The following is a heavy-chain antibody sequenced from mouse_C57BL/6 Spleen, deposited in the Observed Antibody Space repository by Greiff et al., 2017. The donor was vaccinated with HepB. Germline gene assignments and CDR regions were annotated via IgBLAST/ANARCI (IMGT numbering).Heavy chain of an antibody. CDR3: TRVQLDRLGYAMDY. J-gene: IGHJ4*01. CDR2: ISSGGSYT. V-gene: IGHV5-6*01. Sequence: EVKLMESGGDLVKPGGSLKLSCAASGFTFSSYGMSWVRQTPDKRLEWVATISSGGSYTYYPDSVKGRFTISRDNARNTLYLQMSSLKSEDTAMYYCTRVQLDRLGYAMDYWGQGTSVTVSS. D-gene: IGHD1-3*01. CDR1: GFTFSSYG.